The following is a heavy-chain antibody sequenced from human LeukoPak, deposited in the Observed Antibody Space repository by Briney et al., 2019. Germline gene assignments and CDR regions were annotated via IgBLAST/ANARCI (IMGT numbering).Heavy chain of an antibody. CDR1: GFSFSDYG. CDR2: INSNGAVI. V-gene: IGHV3-48*01. J-gene: IGHJ4*02. CDR3: ARDPDGDYDFDY. D-gene: IGHD4-17*01. Sequence: GGSLRLSCAASGFSFSDYGMNWIRRAPGKGLEWLSHINSNGAVISYADSVKGRFTISRDTAKSSLYLQMNSLKIEDTAIYFCARDPDGDYDFDYWGQGTLVTVSS.